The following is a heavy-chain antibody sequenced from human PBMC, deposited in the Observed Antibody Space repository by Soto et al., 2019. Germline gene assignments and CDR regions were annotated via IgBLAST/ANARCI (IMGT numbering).Heavy chain of an antibody. CDR2: IIPVFGRP. Sequence: ASVKVSCKASGGTFSSFGISWVRQAPGQGLEWMGGIIPVFGRPNYAQRFRGRLTITADESTNTCYMELIDLESEDTAVYYCAREGSGYNFWGQGTQVTVSS. D-gene: IGHD5-12*01. CDR1: GGTFSSFG. J-gene: IGHJ1*01. V-gene: IGHV1-69*13. CDR3: AREGSGYNF.